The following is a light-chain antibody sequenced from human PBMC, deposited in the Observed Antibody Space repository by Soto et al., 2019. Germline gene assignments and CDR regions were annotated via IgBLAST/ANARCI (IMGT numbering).Light chain of an antibody. V-gene: IGKV3-20*01. CDR2: DSS. Sequence: EIVLTQSPGTLSLSPGERATLSCGASQSVRSNYLAWYQHKPGQAPRLLLYDSSRRATGIPDRFSATGSGTDFTLTISRLEPEDSAVYLCQQYGGSPPYTFGQGTKVEIK. CDR1: QSVRSNY. J-gene: IGKJ2*01. CDR3: QQYGGSPPYT.